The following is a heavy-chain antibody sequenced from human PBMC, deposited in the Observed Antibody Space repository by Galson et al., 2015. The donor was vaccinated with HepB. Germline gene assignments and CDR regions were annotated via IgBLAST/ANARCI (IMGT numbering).Heavy chain of an antibody. CDR2: IYYSGST. D-gene: IGHD5-12*01. J-gene: IGHJ4*02. V-gene: IGHV4-31*03. Sequence: LSLTCTVSGGSISSGGYYWSWIRQHPGKGLEWIGYIYYSGSTYYNPSLKSRVTISVDTSKNQFSLKLSSVTAADTAVYYCARGRGATTQVLDYWGQGTLVTVSS. CDR1: GGSISSGGYY. CDR3: ARGRGATTQVLDY.